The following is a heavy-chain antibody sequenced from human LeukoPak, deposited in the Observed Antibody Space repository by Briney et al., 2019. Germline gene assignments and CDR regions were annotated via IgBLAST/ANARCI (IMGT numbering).Heavy chain of an antibody. V-gene: IGHV3-30*18. D-gene: IGHD4-17*01. CDR2: ISYDGSNK. J-gene: IGHJ2*01. Sequence: GGSLRLSCAASGFTFSSYGMHWVRQAPGKGLEWVAVISYDGSNKHYADSVKGRFTISRDNSKNTLYLQMNSLRAEDTAVYYCAKAGAVTTVTPVDLWGRGTLVTVSS. CDR1: GFTFSSYG. CDR3: AKAGAVTTVTPVDL.